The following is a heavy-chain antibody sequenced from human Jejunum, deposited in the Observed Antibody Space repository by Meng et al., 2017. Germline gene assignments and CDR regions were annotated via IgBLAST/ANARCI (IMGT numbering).Heavy chain of an antibody. CDR3: AREEYDSGLFDS. CDR1: GGSITSGSYY. V-gene: IGHV4-61*02. CDR2: IHLSGTT. J-gene: IGHJ4*02. Sequence: SETLSLTCTVPGGSITSGSYYWSWIRQLAGKGLEWIGRIHLSGTTTHNPSFKSRLTISLDASTNQFSLKLTSVTAADTGVYYCAREEYDSGLFDSWGQGSLVNGAS. D-gene: IGHD6-19*01.